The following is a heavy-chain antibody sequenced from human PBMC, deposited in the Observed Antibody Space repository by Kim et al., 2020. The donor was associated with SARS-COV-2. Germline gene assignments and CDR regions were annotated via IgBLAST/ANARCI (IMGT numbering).Heavy chain of an antibody. V-gene: IGHV1-18*01. CDR3: ARDKSVVAGVEKFDY. CDR1: GYTFTSYG. J-gene: IGHJ4*02. Sequence: ASVKVSCKASGYTFTSYGISWVRQAPGQGLEWMGWISAYNGNTNYAQKLQGRVTMTTDTSTSTAYMELRSLRSDDTAVYYCARDKSVVAGVEKFDYWGQGTLVTVSS. CDR2: ISAYNGNT. D-gene: IGHD6-19*01.